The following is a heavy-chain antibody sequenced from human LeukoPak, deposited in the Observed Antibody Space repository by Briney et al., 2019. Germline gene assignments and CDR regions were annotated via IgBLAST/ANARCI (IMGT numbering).Heavy chain of an antibody. V-gene: IGHV3-23*01. D-gene: IGHD4-11*01. CDR2: ISRSGGNT. CDR3: AKDWPVSGDHYSPFDY. J-gene: IGHJ4*02. CDR1: GFTFSSHA. Sequence: PGGSLRLSCAASGFTFSSHAMSWVRQAPGKGLEWVAAISRSGGNTYYGDSVKGRFTISRDSSKNTLHLQMDSPRAEDTAVYYCAKDWPVSGDHYSPFDYWGQGTLVTVSS.